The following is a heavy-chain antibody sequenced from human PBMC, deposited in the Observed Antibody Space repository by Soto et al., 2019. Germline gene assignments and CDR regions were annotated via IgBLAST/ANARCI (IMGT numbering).Heavy chain of an antibody. CDR2: ISYDGSNK. CDR1: GFIFSNYA. CDR3: AKDLKYYDCWTDYGAQYYPMDV. V-gene: IGHV3-30*18. Sequence: PGGSLRLSCAASGFIFSNYAMHWVRRAPGKGLEWVGLISYDGSNKYYADSMKGRFTISRDNAKSTLFLQMNRLRTEDTAVYYCAKDLKYYDCWTDYGAQYYPMDVWGQGTTDLVSS. J-gene: IGHJ6*02. D-gene: IGHD3-3*01.